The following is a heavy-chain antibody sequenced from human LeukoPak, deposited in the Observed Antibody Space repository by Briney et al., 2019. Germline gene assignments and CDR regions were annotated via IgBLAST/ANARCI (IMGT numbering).Heavy chain of an antibody. CDR1: GYTFTGYY. V-gene: IGHV1-2*02. CDR2: INPNSGGT. Sequence: EASVKVSCKASGYTFTGYYMHWVRQAPGQGLEWMGWINPNSGGTNYAQKFQGRVTMTRDTSTSTAYMELSRLRSDDTAVYYCYFIRGSGSYYNVSSFDYWGQGTLVTVSS. J-gene: IGHJ4*02. CDR3: YFIRGSGSYYNVSSFDY. D-gene: IGHD3-10*01.